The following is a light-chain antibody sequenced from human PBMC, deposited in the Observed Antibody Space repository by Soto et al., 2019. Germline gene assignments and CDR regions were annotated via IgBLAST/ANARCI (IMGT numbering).Light chain of an antibody. Sequence: SALTQPASVSGSPGQSITISCTGTSSDVGGYNYVSWYQQHPGKAPKLMIYEVSNRPSGVSNRFSGSKSGSTASLTISGLQAEDEADYYCSSYTSSSTLVFGTGTKVTVL. J-gene: IGLJ1*01. CDR3: SSYTSSSTLV. V-gene: IGLV2-14*01. CDR1: SSDVGGYNY. CDR2: EVS.